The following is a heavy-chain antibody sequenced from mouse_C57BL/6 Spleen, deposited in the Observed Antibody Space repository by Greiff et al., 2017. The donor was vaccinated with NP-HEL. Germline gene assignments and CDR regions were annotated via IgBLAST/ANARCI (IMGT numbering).Heavy chain of an antibody. D-gene: IGHD1-1*01. CDR1: GYTFTSYW. CDR2: IDPSDSYT. J-gene: IGHJ1*03. CDR3: ARWYGSSYGYFDV. Sequence: VQLQQPGAELVKPGASVKLSCKASGYTFTSYWMQWVKQRPGQGLEWIGEIDPSDSYTNYNQKFKGKATLTVDTSSSTAYMQLSSLTSEDSAVYYCARWYGSSYGYFDVWGTGTTVTVSS. V-gene: IGHV1-50*01.